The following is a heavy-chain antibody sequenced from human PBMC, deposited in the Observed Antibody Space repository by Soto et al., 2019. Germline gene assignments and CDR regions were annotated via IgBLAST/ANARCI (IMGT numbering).Heavy chain of an antibody. Sequence: QVQLVQSGAEVKKPGASVKVSCKASGYTFTSYGISWVRQAPGQGLEWMGWISAYNGNTNYGRKLQGRVTMTTDTSTSTAYMGLRSLRSDDTAVYYCARGRHIVVVSAMETDYWGQGTLVTVSS. CDR1: GYTFTSYG. D-gene: IGHD2-21*02. CDR3: ARGRHIVVVSAMETDY. J-gene: IGHJ4*02. V-gene: IGHV1-18*01. CDR2: ISAYNGNT.